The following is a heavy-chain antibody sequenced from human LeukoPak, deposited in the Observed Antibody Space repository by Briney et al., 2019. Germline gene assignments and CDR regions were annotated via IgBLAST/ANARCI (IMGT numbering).Heavy chain of an antibody. J-gene: IGHJ6*02. CDR2: INHSGST. V-gene: IGHV4-34*01. D-gene: IGHD1-7*01. CDR1: GGSFSGYY. Sequence: SETLSLTCAVYGGSFSGYYWSWIRQPPGKGQEWIGEINHSGSTNYNPSLKSRVTISVDTSKNQFSLKLSSVTAADTAVYYCARFQLELRPYYYYYYGMDVWGQGTTVTVSS. CDR3: ARFQLELRPYYYYYYGMDV.